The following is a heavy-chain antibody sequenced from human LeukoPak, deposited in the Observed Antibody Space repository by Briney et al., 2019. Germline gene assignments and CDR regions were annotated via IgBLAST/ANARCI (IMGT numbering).Heavy chain of an antibody. Sequence: LSLTCTVSGGSVTDYYWSWIRQSPGKGLEWVSYISSSGSTMFYADSVKGRFTISRDNAKNSLYLQMNSLRAEDTAVYYCARGVLLTFDPWGQGTLVTVSS. CDR2: ISSSGSTM. D-gene: IGHD2-15*01. CDR3: ARGVLLTFDP. CDR1: GGSVTDYY. V-gene: IGHV3-11*04. J-gene: IGHJ5*02.